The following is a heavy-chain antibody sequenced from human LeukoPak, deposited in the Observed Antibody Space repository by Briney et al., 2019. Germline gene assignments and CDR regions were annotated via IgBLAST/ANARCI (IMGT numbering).Heavy chain of an antibody. D-gene: IGHD4-17*01. Sequence: GESLQISSQGSGYGFTSYWIGWVRQMRGKGREWMGIIYHGESDTRYSPSFQGQVTISADKSISTAYLQWSSLKASDTAMYYCAGHDYGDGFGAFDIWGQGTMVTVSS. J-gene: IGHJ3*02. CDR3: AGHDYGDGFGAFDI. CDR2: IYHGESDT. V-gene: IGHV5-51*01. CDR1: GYGFTSYW.